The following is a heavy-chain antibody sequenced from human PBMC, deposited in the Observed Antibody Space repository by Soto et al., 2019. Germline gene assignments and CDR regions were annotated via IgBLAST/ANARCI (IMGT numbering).Heavy chain of an antibody. V-gene: IGHV3-23*01. D-gene: IGHD2-21*02. Sequence: GGSLRLSCAASGFTFSSYAMSWVRQAPGKGLEWVSAISGSGGSTYYADSVKGRFTISRDNSKNTLYLQMNSLRAEDTAVYYCARGCGGDCYSGFDYWGQGTLVTVSS. J-gene: IGHJ4*02. CDR2: ISGSGGST. CDR1: GFTFSSYA. CDR3: ARGCGGDCYSGFDY.